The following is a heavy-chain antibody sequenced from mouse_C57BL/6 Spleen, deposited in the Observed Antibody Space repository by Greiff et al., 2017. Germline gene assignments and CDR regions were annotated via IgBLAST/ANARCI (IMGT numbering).Heavy chain of an antibody. J-gene: IGHJ2*01. V-gene: IGHV1-72*01. CDR3: ARTALAY. Sequence: VQLQQPGAELVKPGASVKLSCKASGYTFTSYWMHWVKQRPGRGLEWIGRIDPNSGGTKYNEKFKGKATLTADKPSSTTYMHLSSLTSDDSAVYYCARTALAYWGQGTTLTVSS. CDR1: GYTFTSYW. CDR2: IDPNSGGT.